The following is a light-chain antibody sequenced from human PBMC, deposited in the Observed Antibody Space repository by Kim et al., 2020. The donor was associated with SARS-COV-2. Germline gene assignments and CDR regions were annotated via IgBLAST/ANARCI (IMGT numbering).Light chain of an antibody. CDR1: TSNIGKNY. V-gene: IGLV1-51*01. CDR3: GTWDSSLSVGL. Sequence: GQKGTSACSGRTSNIGKNYVSGLQKLPGTAPKLLIYDNNRRPSGIPDRFSGSKSGTSATLGITGLQTGDEADYYCGTWDSSLSVGLFGGGTQLTV. CDR2: DNN. J-gene: IGLJ2*01.